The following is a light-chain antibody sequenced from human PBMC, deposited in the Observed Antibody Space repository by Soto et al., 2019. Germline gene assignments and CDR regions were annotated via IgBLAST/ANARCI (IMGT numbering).Light chain of an antibody. CDR3: ASYTSSSTYV. J-gene: IGLJ1*01. Sequence: QSALTQPASVSGSPGQSITISCTGTSSEVGGYNYVSWSQQHPGKAPKLMISDVSTRPSGVFYRFSGSKSGNAASLTISGLQAEDEADYYCASYTSSSTYVFGTGTKVTVL. CDR1: SSEVGGYNY. V-gene: IGLV2-14*03. CDR2: DVS.